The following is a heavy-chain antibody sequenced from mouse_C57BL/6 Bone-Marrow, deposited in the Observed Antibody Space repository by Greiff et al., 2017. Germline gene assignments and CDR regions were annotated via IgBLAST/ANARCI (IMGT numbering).Heavy chain of an antibody. D-gene: IGHD1-1*01. V-gene: IGHV1-72*01. Sequence: VQLQQPGAELVKPGASVKLSCKASGYTFTSYWMHWVKQRPGRGLEWIGRIDPNSGGTKYNEKFKSKATLTVDKPSSTAYMQLSSLTSEDSAVYYCARSGEFSTTVAGAYWGQGTLVTVSA. J-gene: IGHJ3*01. CDR3: ARSGEFSTTVAGAY. CDR1: GYTFTSYW. CDR2: IDPNSGGT.